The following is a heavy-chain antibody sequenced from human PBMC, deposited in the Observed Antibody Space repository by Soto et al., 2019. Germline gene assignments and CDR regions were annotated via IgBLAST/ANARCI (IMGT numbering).Heavy chain of an antibody. J-gene: IGHJ4*02. CDR2: ISGSVGST. CDR1: GFTFSSYA. V-gene: IGHV3-23*01. CDR3: AKELHTSSGWSQVIY. Sequence: PGGSLRLSCAASGFTFSSYAMSWVRQAPGKGLEWVLAISGSVGSTFYADSVKGRFTISRDNSMNTLYLQMNSLRAEDTAVYYCAKELHTSSGWSQVIYWGQGTLVTVSS. D-gene: IGHD6-19*01.